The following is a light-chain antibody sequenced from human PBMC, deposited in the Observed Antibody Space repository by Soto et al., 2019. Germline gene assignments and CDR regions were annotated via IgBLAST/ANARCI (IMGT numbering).Light chain of an antibody. CDR1: QAISNY. CDR2: AAS. J-gene: IGKJ4*01. Sequence: DIQMTQSPSSLSASVGDRVTITCRASQAISNYLAWYQQKPGKVPKLLIYAASTLQSGVPSRFSGSGSGTDFTLTISSLQPEDVATYYCQTYNSAPFTFGGGTKVEIK. CDR3: QTYNSAPFT. V-gene: IGKV1-27*01.